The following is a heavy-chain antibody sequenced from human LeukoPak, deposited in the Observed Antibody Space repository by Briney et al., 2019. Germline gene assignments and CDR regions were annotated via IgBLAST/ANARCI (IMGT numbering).Heavy chain of an antibody. Sequence: ASVKVSCKASGYTFTSYYMHWVRQAPGQGLEWMGIINPSGGSTSYAQKFQGRVTMTRDTSTSTVYMELSSLRSEDTAVYYCATTDPRFYSNYVYYYGMDVWGKGTTVTVSS. D-gene: IGHD4-11*01. CDR1: GYTFTSYY. CDR2: INPSGGST. CDR3: ATTDPRFYSNYVYYYGMDV. J-gene: IGHJ6*04. V-gene: IGHV1-46*01.